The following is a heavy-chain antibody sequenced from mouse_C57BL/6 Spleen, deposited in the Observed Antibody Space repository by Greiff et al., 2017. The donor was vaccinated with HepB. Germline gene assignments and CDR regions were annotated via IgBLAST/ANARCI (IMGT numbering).Heavy chain of an antibody. J-gene: IGHJ2*01. CDR3: TAGSSHFDY. D-gene: IGHD1-1*01. CDR1: GFTFSNYW. CDR2: IRLKSDNYAT. V-gene: IGHV6-3*01. Sequence: EVMLVESGGGLVQPGGSMKLSCVASGFTFSNYWMNWVRQSPEKGLEWVAQIRLKSDNYATHYAESVKGRFTISRDDSKSSVYLQMNNLRAEDTGIYYCTAGSSHFDYWGQGTTLTVSS.